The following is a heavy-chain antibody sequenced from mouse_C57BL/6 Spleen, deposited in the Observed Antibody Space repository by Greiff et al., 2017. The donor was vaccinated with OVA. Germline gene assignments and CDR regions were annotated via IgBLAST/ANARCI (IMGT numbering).Heavy chain of an antibody. D-gene: IGHD2-4*01. CDR1: GFTFSDYY. V-gene: IGHV5-16*01. CDR2: INYDGSST. Sequence: EVNLVESEGGLVQPGSSMKLSCTASGFTFSDYYMAWVRQVPEKGLEWVANINYDGSSTYYLDSLKSRFIISRDNAKNILYLQMSSLKSEDTATYYCARAYDYDSPMDYWGQGTSVTVSS. J-gene: IGHJ4*01. CDR3: ARAYDYDSPMDY.